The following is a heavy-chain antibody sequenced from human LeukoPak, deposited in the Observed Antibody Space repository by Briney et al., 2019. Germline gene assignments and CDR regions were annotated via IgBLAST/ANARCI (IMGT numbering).Heavy chain of an antibody. CDR1: GFTFSSYA. Sequence: GGSLRLSCAASGFTFSSYAMSWVRQAPGKGLEWVSAIRGSGGSTYYADSVKGRFTISRDNSKNTLYLQMNSLRAEDTAVYYCAKVLNSVVVVISLLDYWGQGTLVTVSS. CDR3: AKVLNSVVVVISLLDY. J-gene: IGHJ4*02. CDR2: IRGSGGST. D-gene: IGHD3-22*01. V-gene: IGHV3-23*01.